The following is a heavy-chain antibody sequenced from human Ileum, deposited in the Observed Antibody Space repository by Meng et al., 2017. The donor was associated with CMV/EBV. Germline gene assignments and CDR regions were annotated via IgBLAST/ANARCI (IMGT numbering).Heavy chain of an antibody. V-gene: IGHV4-4*07. CDR3: AREMSRTGFFDY. CDR2: IHISGAT. D-gene: IGHD1-1*01. J-gene: IGHJ4*02. Sequence: CGLSLCKTYGTRVLHRKFYGRSFSRYYWNGNRQPAGKGLEWIGRIHISGATNYNPSLKSRVTMSVDTSKNQFSLKVRSVTAADTAVYYCAREMSRTGFFDYWGQGNLVTVSS. CDR1: GRSFSRYY.